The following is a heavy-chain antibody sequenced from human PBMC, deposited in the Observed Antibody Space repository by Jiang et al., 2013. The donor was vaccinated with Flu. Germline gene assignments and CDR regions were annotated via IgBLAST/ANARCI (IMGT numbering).Heavy chain of an antibody. CDR1: GFTFNRFG. V-gene: IGHV3-30*03. CDR2: ISYDGSNI. Sequence: QLLESGGGVVQPGRSLRLSCAASGFTFNRFGMHWVRQAPGKGLEWLAIISYDGSNIYYADSVKGRFTISRDNSKNMVYLQVNNLRGVDTAVYYCARGRSSGAYDYWGQGTLVTVSS. D-gene: IGHD6-19*01. J-gene: IGHJ4*02. CDR3: ARGRSSGAYDY.